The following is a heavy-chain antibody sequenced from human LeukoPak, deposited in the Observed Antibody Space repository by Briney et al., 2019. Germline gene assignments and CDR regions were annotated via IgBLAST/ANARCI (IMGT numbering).Heavy chain of an antibody. D-gene: IGHD3-16*01. CDR2: IWYDGSNK. J-gene: IGHJ4*02. Sequence: PGRSLRLSCAASGFTFSSYGMHWVRQAPGKGLEWVAVIWYDGSNKYYADSVKGRFTISRDNSKNTLYLQMNSLRAEDTAVSYCAGGGTSLHYWGQGTLVTVSS. CDR3: AGGGTSLHY. CDR1: GFTFSSYG. V-gene: IGHV3-33*01.